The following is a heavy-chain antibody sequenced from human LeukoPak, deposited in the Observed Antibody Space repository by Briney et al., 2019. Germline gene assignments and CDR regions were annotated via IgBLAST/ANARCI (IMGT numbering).Heavy chain of an antibody. CDR3: ARDPGDYGSGSYYDY. CDR1: GYTFTSYG. Sequence: ASVKVSCKASGYTFTSYGISWVRQAPGQRLEWMGWINAGNGNTKYSQEFQGRVTITRDTSASTAYMELSSLRSDDTAVYYCARDPGDYGSGSYYDYWGQGTLVTVSS. V-gene: IGHV1-3*01. D-gene: IGHD3-10*01. J-gene: IGHJ4*02. CDR2: INAGNGNT.